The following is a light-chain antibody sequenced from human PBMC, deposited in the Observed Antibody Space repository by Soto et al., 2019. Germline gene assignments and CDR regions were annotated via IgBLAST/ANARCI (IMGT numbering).Light chain of an antibody. CDR2: GAS. J-gene: IGKJ1*01. CDR3: QQYNNWPPWT. V-gene: IGKV3-15*01. CDR1: QSVSSS. Sequence: EIVMTQSPATLSLSPGERATLSCRASQSVSSSLVWYQQKPGRAPRLLIYGASTRATGIPARFSGTGSGTEFTLTISSLQSEDFAVYYCQQYNNWPPWTFGQGTKVEIK.